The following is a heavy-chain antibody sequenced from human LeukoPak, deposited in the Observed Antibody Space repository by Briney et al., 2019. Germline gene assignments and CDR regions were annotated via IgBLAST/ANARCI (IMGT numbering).Heavy chain of an antibody. J-gene: IGHJ6*02. CDR3: ARGEYYDSSGYYYSNGMDV. V-gene: IGHV3-21*01. Sequence: PGGSLRLSCAASGFTFSSYSMNWVRQAPGKGLEWVSSISSGSSYIYYADSVKGRFTISRDNAKNSLYLQMNSLRAEDTAVYYCARGEYYDSSGYYYSNGMDVWGQGTTVTVSS. D-gene: IGHD3-22*01. CDR1: GFTFSSYS. CDR2: ISSGSSYI.